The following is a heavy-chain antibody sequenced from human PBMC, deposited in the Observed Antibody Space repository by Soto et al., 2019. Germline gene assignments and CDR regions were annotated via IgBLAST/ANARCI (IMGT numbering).Heavy chain of an antibody. J-gene: IGHJ6*03. V-gene: IGHV1-18*01. CDR3: ARVPQDYYGSGSYYSYYYYMYV. CDR1: GYTFTSYG. D-gene: IGHD3-10*01. Sequence: ASVKVSCKASGYTFTSYGISWVRQAPGQGLEWMGWISAYNGNTNYAQKLQGRVTMTTDTSTSTAYMELRSLRSDDTAVYYCARVPQDYYGSGSYYSYYYYMYVWGKGTTVTVSS. CDR2: ISAYNGNT.